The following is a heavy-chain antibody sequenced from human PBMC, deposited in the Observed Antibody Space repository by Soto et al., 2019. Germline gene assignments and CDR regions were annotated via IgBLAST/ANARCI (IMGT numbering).Heavy chain of an antibody. CDR2: IYWDDDK. CDR1: GFSLSTSGVG. D-gene: IGHD3-10*01. CDR3: AHSPYGSGSSPVGKNNWFDP. J-gene: IGHJ5*02. V-gene: IGHV2-5*02. Sequence: QITLKESGPTLVKPTQTLTLTCTFSGFSLSTSGVGVGWIRQPPGKALEWLALIYWDDDKRYSPSLKSRLTTTNDTSKNQVVLTTTNMDPVDTATFYWAHSPYGSGSSPVGKNNWFDPWGQGTLVTVSS.